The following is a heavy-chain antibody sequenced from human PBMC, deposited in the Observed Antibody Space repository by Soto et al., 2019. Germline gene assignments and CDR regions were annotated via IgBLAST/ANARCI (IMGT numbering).Heavy chain of an antibody. V-gene: IGHV1-46*01. CDR2: INPSGGST. J-gene: IGHJ3*02. D-gene: IGHD3-22*01. Sequence: ASVKVSCKASGYTFTSYYMHWVRQAPGQGLEWMGIINPSGGSTSYAQKFQGRVTMTRDTSTSTVYMELSSLRSEDTAVYYCARDLGAAYYYDSSGSHDAFDIWGQGTMVTV. CDR3: ARDLGAAYYYDSSGSHDAFDI. CDR1: GYTFTSYY.